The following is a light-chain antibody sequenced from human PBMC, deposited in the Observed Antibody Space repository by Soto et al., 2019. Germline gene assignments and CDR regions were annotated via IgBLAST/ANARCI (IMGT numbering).Light chain of an antibody. J-gene: IGLJ3*02. CDR3: CSYTSTNSRV. CDR1: SNDVGGYNY. Sequence: QSVLTQPASMSGSPGQSITISCTGTSNDVGGYNYVSWYQQHPGKAPKLMIFEVSNRPSGVSNRFSGSKSGNTASLTISGLQAEDEAYYYCCSYTSTNSRVFGGGTNVTVL. V-gene: IGLV2-14*01. CDR2: EVS.